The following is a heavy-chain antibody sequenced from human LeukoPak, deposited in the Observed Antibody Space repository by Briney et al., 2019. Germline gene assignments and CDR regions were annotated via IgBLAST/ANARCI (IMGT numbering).Heavy chain of an antibody. CDR3: ARLYDSSGYYYPFDY. CDR1: GGSISSYY. V-gene: IGHV4-59*08. Sequence: KPSETLSLTCTVSGGSISSYYWSWIRQPPGKGLEWIGYIYYSGSTNYNPSLKSRVTISVDTSKNHFSLKLSSVTAADTAVYCCARLYDSSGYYYPFDYWGQGTLVTVSS. CDR2: IYYSGST. J-gene: IGHJ4*02. D-gene: IGHD3-22*01.